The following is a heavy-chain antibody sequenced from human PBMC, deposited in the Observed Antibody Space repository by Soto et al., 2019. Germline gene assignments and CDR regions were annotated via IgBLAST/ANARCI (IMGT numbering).Heavy chain of an antibody. V-gene: IGHV3-23*01. D-gene: IGHD5-18*01. CDR3: ARADGPLPVTLLGF. CDR1: GFTFNNYS. CDR2: VNRGGGP. J-gene: IGHJ4*02. Sequence: VRLLESGGGLVQPGGSLRLSCATSGFTFNNYSMSWVRQAPGKGLEWVSSVNRGGGPYYADSVKGRFTISRDNSKNMLYLRMNSLRAEDTAVYFCARADGPLPVTLLGFWGQGTLVTVSS.